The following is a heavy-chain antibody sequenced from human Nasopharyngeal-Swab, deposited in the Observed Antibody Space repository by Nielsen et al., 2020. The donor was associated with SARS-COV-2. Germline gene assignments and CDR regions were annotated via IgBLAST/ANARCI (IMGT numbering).Heavy chain of an antibody. V-gene: IGHV3-74*01. Sequence: GGSLRLSCAAFGFTFSSYWMHWVRQVPGKGLVWVSGINSDGSSTSYADSVKGRLTISRDNAKNTLYLQMNSLRAEDTAVYYCARGGTYYYDSSGYYHDAFDIWGQGTMVTVSS. CDR1: GFTFSSYW. CDR3: ARGGTYYYDSSGYYHDAFDI. CDR2: INSDGSST. J-gene: IGHJ3*02. D-gene: IGHD3-22*01.